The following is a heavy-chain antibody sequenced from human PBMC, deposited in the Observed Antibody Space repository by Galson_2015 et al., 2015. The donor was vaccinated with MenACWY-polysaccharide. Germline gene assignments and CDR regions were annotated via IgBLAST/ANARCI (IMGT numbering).Heavy chain of an antibody. CDR1: GFNVGGLY. CDR3: ARDQGVVVTASRFDY. Sequence: SLRLSCAASGFNVGGLYMSWVRQAPGKGPEWVSIMYSGGFTEYEDSVKGRFTISRDISKNTVYLQMNSLKVEDTAVYYCARDQGVVVTASRFDYWGQGTLVTVSA. D-gene: IGHD2-21*02. V-gene: IGHV3-53*01. J-gene: IGHJ4*02. CDR2: MYSGGFT.